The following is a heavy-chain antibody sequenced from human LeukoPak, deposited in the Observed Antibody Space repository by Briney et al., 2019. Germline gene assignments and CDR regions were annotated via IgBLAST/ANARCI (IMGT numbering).Heavy chain of an antibody. CDR1: GGSISSYY. Sequence: SETLSLTCTVSGGSISSYYWSWIRQPPGKGLEWIGYIYYSGSTNYNPSLKSRVTISVDTSKNQFSLKLSSVTAADTAVYYCARVSVQWTYYDISGGDYYMDVWGKGTTVTISS. CDR2: IYYSGST. D-gene: IGHD3-9*01. V-gene: IGHV4-59*01. J-gene: IGHJ6*03. CDR3: ARVSVQWTYYDISGGDYYMDV.